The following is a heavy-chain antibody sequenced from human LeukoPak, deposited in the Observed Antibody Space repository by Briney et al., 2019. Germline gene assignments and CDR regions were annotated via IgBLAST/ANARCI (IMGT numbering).Heavy chain of an antibody. CDR1: GFTFNNYA. V-gene: IGHV3-23*01. CDR2: ISGSGGTT. CDR3: AKVSGGGLYYDGMDV. Sequence: GGSLRLSCAASGFTFNNYASNWVRQAPGKGLEWVSVISGSGGTTYYADSVKGRFTISRDSSKNTLYLQMNSLRAEDTAVYYCAKVSGGGLYYDGMDVWGQGTTVTVSS. J-gene: IGHJ6*02. D-gene: IGHD1-14*01.